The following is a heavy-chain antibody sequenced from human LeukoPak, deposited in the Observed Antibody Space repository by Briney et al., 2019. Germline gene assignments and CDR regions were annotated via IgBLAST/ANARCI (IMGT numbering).Heavy chain of an antibody. V-gene: IGHV3-21*01. J-gene: IGHJ6*02. D-gene: IGHD3-3*01. CDR1: GFTFSSYS. CDR3: ASRNVLRFLEWSTFGMDV. CDR2: ISSSSSYI. Sequence: GGSLRLSCAASGFTFSSYSMNWVRQAPGKGLEWVSSISSSSSYIYYADSVKGRFTISRDNAKNSLHLQMNSLRAEDTAVYYCASRNVLRFLEWSTFGMDVWGQGTTVTVSS.